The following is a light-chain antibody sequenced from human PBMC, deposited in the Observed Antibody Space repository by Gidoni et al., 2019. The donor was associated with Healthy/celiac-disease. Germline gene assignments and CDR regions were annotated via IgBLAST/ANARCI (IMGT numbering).Light chain of an antibody. J-gene: IGKJ2*01. CDR3: QQCDNLPYT. CDR2: DAS. CDR1: QDISNY. Sequence: DIQMTQSPSSLSASVGDRVTITCQARQDISNYLNWYQQKPGKASKLLIYDASNLETGVPSRFSGSGSGTDFTFTISSLQPEDIATYYCQQCDNLPYTFGQGTKLEIK. V-gene: IGKV1-33*01.